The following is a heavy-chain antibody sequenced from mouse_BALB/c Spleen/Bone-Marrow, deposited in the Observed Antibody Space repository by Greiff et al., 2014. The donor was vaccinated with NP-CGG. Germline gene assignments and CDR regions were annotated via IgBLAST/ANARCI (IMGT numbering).Heavy chain of an antibody. J-gene: IGHJ2*01. V-gene: IGHV1S132*01. D-gene: IGHD3-2*01. CDR3: ASRDSAGYVPDY. CDR2: IFPGAGTX. CDR1: GYTFTSYW. Sequence: VQLQQSGAELVKPGASVKLSCKTSGYTFTSYWIQWVKQRPGQGLGWIGEIFPGAGTXXXXXXXXXXAXLXLSKSSNTAYMQPTSPASEDSAVHFCASRDSAGYVPDYWGQGTPLTVSP.